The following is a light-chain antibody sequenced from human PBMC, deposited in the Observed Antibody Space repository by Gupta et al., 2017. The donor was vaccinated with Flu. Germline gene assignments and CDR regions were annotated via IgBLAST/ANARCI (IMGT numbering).Light chain of an antibody. J-gene: IGLJ2*01. Sequence: HTARATCGGNNVGIKSFAWYQQQPGPAPVLIIYYDSYRPSGIPERISAAKSATTATLTIIRVEAGDDADYYCQVVDTTSDQPVFGGGTKLTVL. V-gene: IGLV3-21*04. CDR1: NVGIKS. CDR2: YDS. CDR3: QVVDTTSDQPV.